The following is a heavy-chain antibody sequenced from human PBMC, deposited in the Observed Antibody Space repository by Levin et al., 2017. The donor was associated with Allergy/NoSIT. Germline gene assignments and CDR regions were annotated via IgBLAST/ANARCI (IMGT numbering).Heavy chain of an antibody. D-gene: IGHD4-23*01. V-gene: IGHV3-21*01. J-gene: IGHJ6*02. CDR2: ISMSSSYI. CDR1: GFTFSSYS. Sequence: GGSLRLSCAASGFTFSSYSMNWVRQAPGKGLEWVSSISMSSSYIHYADSVKGRFTVSRDNAKNSLYLQMNSLRVEDTAVYYCARDHWAQVGTPSGMDVWGQGTTVTVSS. CDR3: ARDHWAQVGTPSGMDV.